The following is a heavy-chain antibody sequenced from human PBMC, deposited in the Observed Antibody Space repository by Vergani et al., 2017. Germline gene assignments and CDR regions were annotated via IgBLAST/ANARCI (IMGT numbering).Heavy chain of an antibody. D-gene: IGHD5-18*01. Sequence: QVQLQESGPGLVKPSQTLSLTCTVSGGSISSGGYYWSWIRQHPGKGLEWIGYIYYSGNTYFNPSLKNRVSMSADTSKNQVSLKVSSVTAADTAVYYCARASVETTMRRREYYYYGMDVWGQGTTVTVSS. CDR1: GGSISSGGYY. CDR3: ARASVETTMRRREYYYYGMDV. J-gene: IGHJ6*02. V-gene: IGHV4-31*03. CDR2: IYYSGNT.